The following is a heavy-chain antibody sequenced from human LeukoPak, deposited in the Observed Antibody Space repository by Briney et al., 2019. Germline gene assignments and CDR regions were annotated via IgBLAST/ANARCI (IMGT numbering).Heavy chain of an antibody. CDR3: ARYDFWSGYLSGDY. CDR2: ISSSSSTI. Sequence: GGSLRLSCAASGFTFSSYAMNWVRQAPGKGLEWVSYISSSSSTIYYADSVKGRFTISRDNAKNSLYLQMNSLRAEDTAVYYCARYDFWSGYLSGDYWGQGTLVTVSS. D-gene: IGHD3-3*01. J-gene: IGHJ4*02. CDR1: GFTFSSYA. V-gene: IGHV3-48*01.